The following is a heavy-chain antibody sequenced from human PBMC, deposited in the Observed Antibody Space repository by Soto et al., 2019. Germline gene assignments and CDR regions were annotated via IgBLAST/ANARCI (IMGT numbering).Heavy chain of an antibody. CDR3: ARATGTLRSRNCDY. J-gene: IGHJ4*02. CDR2: IYHTGST. V-gene: IGHV4-31*03. Sequence: SETLSLTCSVSGGSISTVGHYWTWVRQPPGKGLEWIGSIYHTGSTYYSKSLRSRLTMSVDTSKSQFSLRLSSVTAADTAVYYCARATGTLRSRNCDYWGQGSLVTVSS. CDR1: GGSISTVGHY. D-gene: IGHD1-1*01.